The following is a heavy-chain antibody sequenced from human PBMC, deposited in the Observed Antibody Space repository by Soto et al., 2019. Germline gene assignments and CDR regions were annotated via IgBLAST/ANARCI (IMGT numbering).Heavy chain of an antibody. Sequence: SETLSLTCTVSGGSISSSTYYWSWIRQPPGRGPEWIGSIYYSGNTYYKPSLKSRVSISIDTSRNQFSLKLTSVTAADTGVYYCASSSPFHYWARGILVTVPS. D-gene: IGHD6-6*01. V-gene: IGHV4-39*01. CDR2: IYYSGNT. J-gene: IGHJ4*02. CDR3: ASSSPFHY. CDR1: GGSISSSTYY.